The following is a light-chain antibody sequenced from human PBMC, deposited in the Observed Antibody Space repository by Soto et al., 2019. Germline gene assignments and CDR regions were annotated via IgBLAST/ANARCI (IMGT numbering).Light chain of an antibody. CDR3: VLYMGSGIWV. V-gene: IGLV8-61*01. Sequence: QTVVTQEASLSVSPGTTVTLTCGLSSGSVSANYYPSWYQQTPGQAPRTLIYNTNTRSSGVPDRFSGSILGNKAALTITGAEADDESDYYCVLYMGSGIWVVGGGTKVTVL. CDR2: NTN. CDR1: SGSVSANYY. J-gene: IGLJ3*02.